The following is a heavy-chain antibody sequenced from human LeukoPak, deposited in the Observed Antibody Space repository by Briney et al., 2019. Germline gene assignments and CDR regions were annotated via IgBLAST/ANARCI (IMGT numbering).Heavy chain of an antibody. Sequence: GGSLRLSCAASGFTFSGSAMSWVRQAPGKGLEWVSAISGNGAATFYADSVKGRFTISRDNSKNTLYLQMYSLRAEDTAVYYCAKVEGASKASVYWGQGALVTVSS. D-gene: IGHD1-1*01. CDR3: AKVEGASKASVY. CDR1: GFTFSGSA. V-gene: IGHV3-23*01. CDR2: ISGNGAAT. J-gene: IGHJ4*02.